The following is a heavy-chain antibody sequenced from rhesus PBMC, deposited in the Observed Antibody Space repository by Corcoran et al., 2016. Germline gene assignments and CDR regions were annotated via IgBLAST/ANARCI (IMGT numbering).Heavy chain of an antibody. Sequence: QVQLQESGPAVVKHSETLSLTFASSVGSISRLTVWSWIRQSPGNGLERIGGSYGSGGSTEYNPSLKSRVTISIDTSKNQFSLKLSSVTAADTAVYYCARQVRELLYFDYWGQGVLVTVSS. V-gene: IGHV4-93*02. J-gene: IGHJ4*01. CDR1: VGSISRLTV. D-gene: IGHD1-44*02. CDR3: ARQVRELLYFDY. CDR2: SYGSGGST.